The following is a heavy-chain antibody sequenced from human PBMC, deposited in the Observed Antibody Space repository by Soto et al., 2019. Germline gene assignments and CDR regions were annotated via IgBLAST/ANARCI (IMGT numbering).Heavy chain of an antibody. CDR1: GYSFTSYG. CDR2: ISVHNGNT. CDR3: ARDGNVGLADY. J-gene: IGHJ4*02. Sequence: QVQLVQSGAEVKKPGASVKVSCKASGYSFTSYGISWVRQAPGQGLEWLGWISVHNGNTDYAQKLQGRVTMTTDTSTSTAYMELLSLRSDDTAVYYCARDGNVGLADYWGQGTLVTVSS. D-gene: IGHD2-15*01. V-gene: IGHV1-18*01.